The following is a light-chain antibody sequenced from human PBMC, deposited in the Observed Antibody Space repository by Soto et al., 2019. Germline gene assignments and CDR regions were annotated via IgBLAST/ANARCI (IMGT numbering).Light chain of an antibody. CDR2: AVT. Sequence: QSVLTQPRSVSGSPGQSVTISCTGTSSDVGSYDLVSWYQQYPGKAPKLMIYAVTKRPSGVSNRFSGSKSGNTASLTISGLQAEDEADYYCCSYADSTTWVFGTGTKVTVL. J-gene: IGLJ1*01. CDR3: CSYADSTTWV. CDR1: SSDVGSYDL. V-gene: IGLV2-23*02.